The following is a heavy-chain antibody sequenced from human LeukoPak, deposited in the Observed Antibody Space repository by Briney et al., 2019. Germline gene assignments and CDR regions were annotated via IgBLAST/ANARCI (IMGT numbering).Heavy chain of an antibody. CDR2: ISSSGGTT. Sequence: GGSLRLSCAASGFTFSRYAMSWVRQAPGKGLEWVGAISSSGGTTHYADSVKGRFTISRDNSKNTLYLEMNSLRAEDTAVYYCAKDPLYSYGSKHYFDYWGQGTLVTVSS. V-gene: IGHV3-23*01. CDR3: AKDPLYSYGSKHYFDY. D-gene: IGHD5-18*01. J-gene: IGHJ4*02. CDR1: GFTFSRYA.